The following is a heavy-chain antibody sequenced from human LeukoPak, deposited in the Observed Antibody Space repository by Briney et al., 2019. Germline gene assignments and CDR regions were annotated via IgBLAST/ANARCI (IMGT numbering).Heavy chain of an antibody. Sequence: GGSLRLSCAASGFTVSSSYMSWVRQAPGKGLEWVSVIYSDGSTYYADSVKGRFTISRDNSKNTLFLQMNSLRAEDTAVYYCARDLDSYGSYWGQGTLVTVSS. V-gene: IGHV3-53*01. J-gene: IGHJ4*02. CDR1: GFTVSSSY. D-gene: IGHD5-18*01. CDR2: IYSDGST. CDR3: ARDLDSYGSY.